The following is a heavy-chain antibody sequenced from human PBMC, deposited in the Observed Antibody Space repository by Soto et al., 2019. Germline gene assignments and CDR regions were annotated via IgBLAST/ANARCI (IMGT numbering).Heavy chain of an antibody. CDR3: ARAAGEYPNPEEYNWFDS. V-gene: IGHV3-11*01. CDR2: ISSSGRVV. Sequence: GGSLRLSCAASGFTFSDYYMNWIRKAPGKGREWVYHISSSGRVVYYADSVKGRFTVSRDNVKNVMFLQMDNLRVEDTGVYFFARAAGEYPNPEEYNWFDSWCQGTLVTVSS. J-gene: IGHJ5*01. CDR1: GFTFSDYY. D-gene: IGHD6-19*01.